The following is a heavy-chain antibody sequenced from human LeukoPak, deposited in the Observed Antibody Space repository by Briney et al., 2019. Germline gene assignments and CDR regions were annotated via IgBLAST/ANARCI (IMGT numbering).Heavy chain of an antibody. CDR2: IYSGGST. D-gene: IGHD3-16*01. V-gene: IGHV3-66*01. Sequence: GGSLRLSCAASGFTLSSNYVGWVRQAPGKGLEWVSHIYSGGSTYHADSVKGRFTISRDTSENMVFLQMNSLRAEDTAVYYCAKGGGFGEYYFDYWGQGTLVTVSS. CDR3: AKGGGFGEYYFDY. CDR1: GFTLSSNY. J-gene: IGHJ4*02.